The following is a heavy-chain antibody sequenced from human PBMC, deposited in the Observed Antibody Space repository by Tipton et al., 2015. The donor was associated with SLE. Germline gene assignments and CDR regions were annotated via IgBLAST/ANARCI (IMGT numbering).Heavy chain of an antibody. D-gene: IGHD2-15*01. CDR3: ARAVRDIYSFDM. Sequence: QVQLVQSGAEVKKPGASVKVSCKASGYTFTAYYIHWVRQAPGQGLEWMGWINPNSGGTNYPQKFQRRVTMTSDTSISTAYMELSGLSSDDTAVYYCARAVRDIYSFDMWGQGTMVTVSS. CDR1: GYTFTAYY. V-gene: IGHV1-2*02. CDR2: INPNSGGT. J-gene: IGHJ3*02.